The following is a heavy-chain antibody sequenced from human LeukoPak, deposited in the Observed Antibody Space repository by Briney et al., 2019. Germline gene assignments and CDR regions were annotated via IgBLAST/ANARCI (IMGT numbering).Heavy chain of an antibody. CDR2: IIPIFGTA. V-gene: IGHV1-69*05. J-gene: IGHJ5*02. CDR1: GGTFSSYA. CDR3: AAQRGASLHDFWSTRLFDP. D-gene: IGHD3-3*01. Sequence: SVKVSCKASGGTFSSYAISWVRQAPGQGLEWMGRIIPIFGTANYAQKFQGRVTITTDESTSTAYMELDSLGSEDTAVYCCAAQRGASLHDFWSTRLFDPWGQGTLVTVSS.